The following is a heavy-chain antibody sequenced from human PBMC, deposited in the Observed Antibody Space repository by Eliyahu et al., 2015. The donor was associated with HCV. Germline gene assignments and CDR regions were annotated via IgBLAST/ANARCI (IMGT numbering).Heavy chain of an antibody. D-gene: IGHD5-18*01. V-gene: IGHV3-23*01. CDR2: ISGSGGST. CDR3: AKGVSFVGYSYGYDY. J-gene: IGHJ4*02. CDR1: GFTFSXXA. Sequence: EVQLLESGGGLVQPGGSLRLSCAASGFTFSXXAMSWVRQAPGKGLEGVSAISGSGGSTYYADSVKGRFTISRDNSKNTLYLQMNSLRAEDTAVYYCAKGVSFVGYSYGYDYWGQGTLVTVSS.